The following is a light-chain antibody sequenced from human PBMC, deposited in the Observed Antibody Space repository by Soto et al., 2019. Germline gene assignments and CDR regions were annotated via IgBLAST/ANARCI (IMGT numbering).Light chain of an antibody. Sequence: EIVMTQSPATLSVSPGERATLSCRASQSVRSNLAWYQQKPGQSPRLLIYGASTRATGIPARFSGSGSGTEFTLTISNLQSEDFALYYFQQYGSSGTCGQGTKVDIK. CDR2: GAS. CDR3: QQYGSSGT. CDR1: QSVRSN. J-gene: IGKJ1*01. V-gene: IGKV3-15*01.